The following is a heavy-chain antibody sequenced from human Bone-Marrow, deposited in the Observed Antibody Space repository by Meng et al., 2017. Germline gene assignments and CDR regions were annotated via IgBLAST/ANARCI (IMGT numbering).Heavy chain of an antibody. CDR3: AKSPSSEVVPATRWFDP. CDR1: GFTFSNAW. D-gene: IGHD2-15*01. J-gene: IGHJ5*02. CDR2: IKSKTDGGTT. V-gene: IGHV3-15*01. Sequence: ETLSLTCAASGFTFSNAWMSWVRQAPGKGLEWVGRIKSKTDGGTTDYAAPVKGRFTISRDDSKNTLYLQMHSLRAEDTAIYYCAKSPSSEVVPATRWFDPWGQGTLVTVSS.